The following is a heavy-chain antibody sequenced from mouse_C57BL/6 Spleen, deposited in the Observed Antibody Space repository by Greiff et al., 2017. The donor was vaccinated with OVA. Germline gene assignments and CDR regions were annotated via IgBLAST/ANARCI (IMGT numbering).Heavy chain of an antibody. CDR1: GYTFPDYY. Sequence: QVQLQQSGAELVRPGASVKLSCKASGYTFPDYYINWVKQRPGQGLEWIARIYPGSGNTYYNEKFKGKATLTAEKSSSTAYMQLSSLTSEDSAVYFCARNSFDYWGQGTTLTVSS. CDR2: IYPGSGNT. V-gene: IGHV1-76*01. J-gene: IGHJ2*01. CDR3: ARNSFDY.